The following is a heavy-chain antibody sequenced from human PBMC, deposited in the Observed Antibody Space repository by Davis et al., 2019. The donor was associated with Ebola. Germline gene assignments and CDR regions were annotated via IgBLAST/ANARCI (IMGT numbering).Heavy chain of an antibody. Sequence: KVSCKGSGYKFGGYWIGWVRQMPGKGLEWMGVIYPDDSDTRYNPSFQGQVTISADRSISTVYLHWSSRGASDSAIYYCARHILWGRGGGYDHVGVWGQGTTVTVSS. CDR1: GYKFGGYW. D-gene: IGHD2-21*01. J-gene: IGHJ6*02. CDR3: ARHILWGRGGGYDHVGV. V-gene: IGHV5-51*01. CDR2: IYPDDSDT.